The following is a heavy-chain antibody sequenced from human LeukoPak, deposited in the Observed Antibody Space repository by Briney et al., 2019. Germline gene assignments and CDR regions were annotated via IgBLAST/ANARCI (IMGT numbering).Heavy chain of an antibody. CDR3: ARTYVTHYYYYYDMDV. J-gene: IGHJ6*03. D-gene: IGHD3-16*01. Sequence: ASVKVTCTASGCTFTSYEINWVRQATGQGLEWMGLMNPNSGNTGYAQKFQGRVTMTRNTSISTAYMELSSLRSEATAVYYCARTYVTHYYYYYDMDVWGKGTTVSVSS. CDR2: MNPNSGNT. CDR1: GCTFTSYE. V-gene: IGHV1-8*01.